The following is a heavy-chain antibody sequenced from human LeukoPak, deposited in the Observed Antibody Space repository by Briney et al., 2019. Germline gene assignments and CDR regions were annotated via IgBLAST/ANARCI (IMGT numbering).Heavy chain of an antibody. CDR2: ISYSGRT. J-gene: IGHJ4*02. D-gene: IGHD6-19*01. V-gene: IGHV4-59*12. Sequence: EPSETLSLTCTVSGGSITSYYWIWIRQPPGKGLEWIGHISYSGRTNYNPSLKSRVTISVDTSKNHFSLKLSSVTAADTAVYYCARDLSSSGWYYFDYWGQGTLVTVSS. CDR1: GGSITSYY. CDR3: ARDLSSSGWYYFDY.